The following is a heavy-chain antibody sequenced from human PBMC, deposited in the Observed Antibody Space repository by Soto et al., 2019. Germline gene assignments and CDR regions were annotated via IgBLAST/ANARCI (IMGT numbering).Heavy chain of an antibody. J-gene: IGHJ4*02. V-gene: IGHV1-69*13. Sequence: SAKVSCKASGGTFSSYAISWVRQAPGQGLEWMGGIIPIFGTANYAQKFQGRVTITADESTSTAYMGRSSLRSEDRAVYYCPLGYYYGSGSPLYSFDSWGQGTLVTVSS. CDR1: GGTFSSYA. D-gene: IGHD3-10*01. CDR3: PLGYYYGSGSPLYSFDS. CDR2: IIPIFGTA.